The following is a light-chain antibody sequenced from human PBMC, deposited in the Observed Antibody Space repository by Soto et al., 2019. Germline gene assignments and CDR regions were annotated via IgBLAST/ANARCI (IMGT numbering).Light chain of an antibody. CDR3: QQSYSTPRVT. J-gene: IGKJ3*01. CDR1: QIISSY. CDR2: AAS. V-gene: IGKV1-39*01. Sequence: DIQMTQSPSSLSASVGDRVTITCRASQIISSYLNWYQQKPGKAPKLLIYAASSLQSGVPSRFSGSGSGTDFTLTISSLQPEDFATYYCQQSYSTPRVTFGPGTKVDIK.